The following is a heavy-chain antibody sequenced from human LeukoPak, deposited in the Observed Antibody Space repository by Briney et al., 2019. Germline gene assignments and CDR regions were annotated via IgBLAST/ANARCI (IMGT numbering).Heavy chain of an antibody. CDR2: INHSGST. CDR3: ARVGDTAMVRPIDY. J-gene: IGHJ4*02. Sequence: SETLSLTCAVYGGSFSVYYWSWIRQPPGKGLEWIGEINHSGSTNYNPSLKSRVTISVDTSKNQFSLKLSSVTAADTAVYYCARVGDTAMVRPIDYWGQGTLVTVSS. V-gene: IGHV4-34*01. D-gene: IGHD5-18*01. CDR1: GGSFSVYY.